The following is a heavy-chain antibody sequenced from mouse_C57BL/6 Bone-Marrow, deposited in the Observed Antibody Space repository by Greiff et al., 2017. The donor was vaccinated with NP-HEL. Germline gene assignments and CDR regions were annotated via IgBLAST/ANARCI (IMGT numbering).Heavy chain of an antibody. D-gene: IGHD1-1*01. CDR1: GYTFTDYY. Sequence: VQLQQSGPVLVKPGASVKMSCKASGYTFTDYYMNWVKQSHGKSLEWIGVINPYNGGTSYNQQFKGKATLTVDKSSSTAYMELNSLTSKDSAVYYCARCYGSSPYCDYWGKGTTLTVSS. CDR2: INPYNGGT. J-gene: IGHJ2*01. CDR3: ARCYGSSPYCDY. V-gene: IGHV1-19*01.